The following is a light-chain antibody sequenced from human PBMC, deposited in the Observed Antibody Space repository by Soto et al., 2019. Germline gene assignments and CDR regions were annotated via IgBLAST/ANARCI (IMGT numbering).Light chain of an antibody. Sequence: QSVLTQPPSVSGAPGQRVTSSCTGSSSNIGALYDVNWYQQLPGTAPKLLIYDNNNRPSGVPDRFSGSKSGTSASLAITGLQAEDEADYYCQSYDNSLSGHVVFGGGTQLTVL. CDR2: DNN. CDR1: SSNIGALYD. J-gene: IGLJ2*01. CDR3: QSYDNSLSGHVV. V-gene: IGLV1-40*01.